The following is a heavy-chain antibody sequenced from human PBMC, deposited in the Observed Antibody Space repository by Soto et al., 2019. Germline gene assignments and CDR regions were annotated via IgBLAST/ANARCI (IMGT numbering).Heavy chain of an antibody. CDR1: GGSISSSNW. CDR3: AKAPSTVVNPGDAFDI. V-gene: IGHV4-4*02. CDR2: IYHSGST. D-gene: IGHD4-17*01. J-gene: IGHJ3*02. Sequence: SETLSLTCAVSGGSISSSNWXRRVRQPPGKGLEWIGEIYHSGSTNYNPSLKSRVTISVDKSKNQFSLKLSSVTAADTAVYYCAKAPSTVVNPGDAFDIWGQGTMVTVSS.